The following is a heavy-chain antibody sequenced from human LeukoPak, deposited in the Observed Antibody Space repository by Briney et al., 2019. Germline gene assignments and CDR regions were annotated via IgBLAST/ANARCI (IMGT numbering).Heavy chain of an antibody. J-gene: IGHJ4*02. V-gene: IGHV3-21*01. CDR1: GFTFSSYS. CDR2: ISSSSSYI. Sequence: GGSLRLSCAASGFTFSSYSMNWVRQAPGKGLEWVSSISSSSSYIYYADSVKGRFTISRDNSKNTLYLQMNSLRAEDTAVYYCARGDYDFWSVIDYWGQGTLVTVSS. CDR3: ARGDYDFWSVIDY. D-gene: IGHD3-3*01.